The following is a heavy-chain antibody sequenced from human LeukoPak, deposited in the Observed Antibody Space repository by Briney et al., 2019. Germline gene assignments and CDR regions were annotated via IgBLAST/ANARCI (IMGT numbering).Heavy chain of an antibody. CDR3: ARLVGEYWYFDL. D-gene: IGHD6-6*01. J-gene: IGHJ2*01. CDR2: IYYSGDT. V-gene: IGHV4-39*01. Sequence: TSETLSLTCTVSGDSISSSNYYWVWIRQPPGKGLEWIGTIYYSGDTYYNPSLKSRVTVSVDTSKKRFSLKLTSVTAADTAVYYCARLVGEYWYFDLWGRGTLVTVSS. CDR1: GDSISSSNYY.